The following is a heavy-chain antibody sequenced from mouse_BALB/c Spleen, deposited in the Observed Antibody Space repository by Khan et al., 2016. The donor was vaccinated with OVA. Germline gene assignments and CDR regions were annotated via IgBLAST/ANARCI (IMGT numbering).Heavy chain of an antibody. CDR3: SRLGYGSFGY. Sequence: LVESGASVKIPCKASGYTFTDYNMDWVKESHGKSLEWIGDINPNNGGTIYNQKFKGKATLTVDKSSNTAYMELRSLTSEDTAVYYCSRLGYGSFGYWGQGTLVTVSA. J-gene: IGHJ3*01. CDR1: GYTFTDYN. V-gene: IGHV1-18*01. CDR2: INPNNGGT. D-gene: IGHD1-1*01.